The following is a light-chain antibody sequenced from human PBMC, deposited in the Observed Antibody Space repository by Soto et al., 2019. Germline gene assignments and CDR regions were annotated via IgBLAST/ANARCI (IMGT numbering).Light chain of an antibody. CDR1: SSDVGGYNY. J-gene: IGLJ1*01. CDR3: CSYAGSYTYYV. CDR2: DVI. Sequence: QSVLTQPRSLSESAGRSVTISCTGSSSDVGGYNYVSWYQHHPGKAPKLLIYDVIKRPSGVPDRFSGSKSGNTASLTISGLQAEDEADYYCCSYAGSYTYYVFGTGTKVTVL. V-gene: IGLV2-11*01.